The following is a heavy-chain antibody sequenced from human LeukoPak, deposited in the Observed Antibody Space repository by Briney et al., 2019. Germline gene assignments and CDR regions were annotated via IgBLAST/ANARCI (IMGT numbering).Heavy chain of an antibody. CDR1: GFTFSSYW. Sequence: GGSLRLSCGASGFTFSSYWMTWVRQAPGKGLEWVANIRQDGSEKYYVDSVKGRFTISRDNAKNSLYLQMNSLRTEDTAVYYCATSRSFDYWGQGTLVTVSS. V-gene: IGHV3-7*01. D-gene: IGHD1-14*01. J-gene: IGHJ4*02. CDR2: IRQDGSEK. CDR3: ATSRSFDY.